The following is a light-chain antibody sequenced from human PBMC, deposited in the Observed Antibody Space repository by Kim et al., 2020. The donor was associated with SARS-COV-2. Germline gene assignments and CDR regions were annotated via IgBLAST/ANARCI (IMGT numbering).Light chain of an antibody. CDR2: ATS. J-gene: IGKJ2*01. V-gene: IGKV1-39*01. CDR3: QQTYRPPWNT. Sequence: DIQMTQSPSSLSASVGDRVTITCRASQSISMYLNWYQQKPGKAPKLLIFATSNLHSEVPLRFSGRGSGTDFTLTIDSLQPEDFATYYCQQTYRPPWNTFGQGTKLEI. CDR1: QSISMY.